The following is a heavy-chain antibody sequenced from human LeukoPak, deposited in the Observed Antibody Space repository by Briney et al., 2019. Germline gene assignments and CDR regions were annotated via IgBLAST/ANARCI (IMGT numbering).Heavy chain of an antibody. CDR3: ARELFGSSWPQGYYYHGMDV. CDR1: GFTFSSYA. Sequence: GGSLRLSCAASGFTFSSYAMSWVRQAPGRGLEWVSVITGNGVSTFYADSVKGRFTISRDNSKNTLYLQMNSLRAEDTAVYYCARELFGSSWPQGYYYHGMDVWGKGTTVTVSS. J-gene: IGHJ6*04. V-gene: IGHV3-23*01. CDR2: ITGNGVST. D-gene: IGHD6-13*01.